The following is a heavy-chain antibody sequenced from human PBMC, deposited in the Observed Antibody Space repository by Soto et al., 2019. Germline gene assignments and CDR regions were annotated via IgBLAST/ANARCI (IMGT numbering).Heavy chain of an antibody. CDR1: GYTFTSYG. CDR3: ARDSGSDIVLMVYADAFDI. V-gene: IGHV1-18*01. D-gene: IGHD2-8*01. CDR2: ISAYNGNT. J-gene: IGHJ3*02. Sequence: ASVKVSCKASGYTFTSYGISWVRQAPGQGLEWMGWISAYNGNTNYAQKLQGRVTMTTVTSTSTAYMELRSLRSDDTAVYYCARDSGSDIVLMVYADAFDIWGQGTMVTVSS.